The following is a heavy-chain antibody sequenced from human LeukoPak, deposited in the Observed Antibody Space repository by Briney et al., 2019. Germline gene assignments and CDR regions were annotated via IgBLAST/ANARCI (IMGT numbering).Heavy chain of an antibody. Sequence: SETLSLTCAVSGGSISSGGYRWTWIRQYPGKGLEWIGYINYSGSTYYNPSLKSRVIISVDTSKNQFSLNLNSVTAADTAVYYCARAGGFFSPFGYWGQGTLVTVSS. CDR1: GGSISSGGYR. V-gene: IGHV4-31*11. CDR3: ARAGGFFSPFGY. D-gene: IGHD3-3*01. CDR2: INYSGST. J-gene: IGHJ4*02.